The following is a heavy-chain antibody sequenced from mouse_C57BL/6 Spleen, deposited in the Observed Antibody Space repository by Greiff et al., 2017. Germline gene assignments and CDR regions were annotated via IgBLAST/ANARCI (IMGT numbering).Heavy chain of an antibody. J-gene: IGHJ3*01. CDR3: SQLYDRAWCAY. V-gene: IGHV6-3*01. Sequence: EVKLMESGGGLVQPGGSMKLSCVASGFTFSNYWMNWVRQSPEKGLEWVAQIRLKSDNYATHYAESVKGRFTISRDDSKSSVYLQLNNLRAEDTGIYYCSQLYDRAWCAYGGQGTLVTVSA. CDR2: IRLKSDNYAT. D-gene: IGHD2-12*01. CDR1: GFTFSNYW.